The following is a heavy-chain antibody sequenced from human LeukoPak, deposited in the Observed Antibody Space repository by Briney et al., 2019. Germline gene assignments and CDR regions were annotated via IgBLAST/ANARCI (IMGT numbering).Heavy chain of an antibody. J-gene: IGHJ6*02. Sequence: ASVTVSCKASGYTFTSYGISWVRQAPGQGLEWMGWISAYNGNTNYAQKLQGRVTMTTDTSTSTAYMELRSLRSDDTAVYYCARGKNDFWSGYSPYYYYYGMDVWGQGTTVTVSS. CDR1: GYTFTSYG. V-gene: IGHV1-18*01. CDR2: ISAYNGNT. CDR3: ARGKNDFWSGYSPYYYYYGMDV. D-gene: IGHD3-3*01.